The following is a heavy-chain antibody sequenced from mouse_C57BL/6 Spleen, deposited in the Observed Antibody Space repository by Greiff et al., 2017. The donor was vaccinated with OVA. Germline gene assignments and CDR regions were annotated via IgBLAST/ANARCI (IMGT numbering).Heavy chain of an antibody. CDR2: IYPGDGDT. CDR3: ARGSYSNPWFAY. J-gene: IGHJ3*01. V-gene: IGHV1-80*01. D-gene: IGHD2-5*01. CDR1: GYAFSSYW. Sequence: QVQLQQSGAELVKPGASVKISCKASGYAFSSYWMNWVKQRPGKGLEWIGQIYPGDGDTNYNGKFKGKATLTADKSSSTAYMQLSSLTSEDSAVYFCARGSYSNPWFAYWGQGTLVTVSA.